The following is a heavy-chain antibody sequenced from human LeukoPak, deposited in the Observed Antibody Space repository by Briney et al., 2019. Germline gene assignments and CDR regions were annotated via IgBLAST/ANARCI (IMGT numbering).Heavy chain of an antibody. V-gene: IGHV1-3*01. J-gene: IGHJ4*02. CDR3: VGGSLGF. CDR1: GYTFITSS. Sequence: ASVKVSCKTLGYTFITSSIYWVRQTPGQRLEWLGWITVASGNTRYSENLQGRVTLTRDTSANTAYMELRNLKSEDTAVYYCVGGSLGFWGQGTLVTVSP. CDR2: ITVASGNT.